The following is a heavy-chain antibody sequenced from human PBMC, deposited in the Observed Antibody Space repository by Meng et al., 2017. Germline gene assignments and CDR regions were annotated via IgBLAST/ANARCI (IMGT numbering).Heavy chain of an antibody. Sequence: SETLSLTCTVSGGSISSYHWSWIRQPPGKGLEWIGYIYYSGSTNYNPSLKSRVTISVDTSKNQFSLKLSSVTAADTAVYYCARQTVEMATNEPLFDYWGQGTLVTISS. D-gene: IGHD5-24*01. CDR1: GGSISSYH. V-gene: IGHV4-59*01. CDR3: ARQTVEMATNEPLFDY. J-gene: IGHJ4*02. CDR2: IYYSGST.